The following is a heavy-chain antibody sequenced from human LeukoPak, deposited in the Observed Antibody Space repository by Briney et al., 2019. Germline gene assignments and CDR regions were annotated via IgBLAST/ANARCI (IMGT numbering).Heavy chain of an antibody. CDR1: GGSFSGYY. D-gene: IGHD5-18*01. CDR2: INDSGST. Sequence: PSETLSLTCAVYGGSFSGYYWSWIRQPPGKGLEWIGEINDSGSTNYNPSLKSRVTISVDTSKNQFSLKLNSVTAADTAVYYFARESDNNGYIDSDYRGQGTQVTVSS. CDR3: ARESDNNGYIDSDY. V-gene: IGHV4-34*01. J-gene: IGHJ4*02.